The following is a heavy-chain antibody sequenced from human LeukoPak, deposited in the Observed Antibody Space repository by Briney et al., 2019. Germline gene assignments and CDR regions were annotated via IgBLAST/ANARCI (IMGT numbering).Heavy chain of an antibody. CDR3: STGSGHAFDI. CDR1: GFTFSSYW. Sequence: GGSLTLSCAASGFTFSSYWMHWVRQVPGKGLVWVSRINSDGSSTSYADSVKGRFTISRDNAKNTLYVQMNSLRAEDTAVYYCSTGSGHAFDIWGRGTMATVPS. CDR2: INSDGSST. V-gene: IGHV3-74*01. J-gene: IGHJ3*02. D-gene: IGHD3-10*01.